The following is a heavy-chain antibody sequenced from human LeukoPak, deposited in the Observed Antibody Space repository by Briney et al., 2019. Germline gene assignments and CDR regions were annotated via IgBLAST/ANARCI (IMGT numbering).Heavy chain of an antibody. V-gene: IGHV3-33*01. CDR2: IWFDGSNK. D-gene: IGHD2-2*01. CDR3: ARGDIVVVPANYYYMDV. J-gene: IGHJ6*03. Sequence: GGFLRLSCAASGFTFSTHAMHWVRQAPGMGLEWVAFIWFDGSNKYYADFVKGRFTISRDNSKNTLYLQMNSLRAEDTAVYYCARGDIVVVPANYYYMDVWGKGTTVTVSS. CDR1: GFTFSTHA.